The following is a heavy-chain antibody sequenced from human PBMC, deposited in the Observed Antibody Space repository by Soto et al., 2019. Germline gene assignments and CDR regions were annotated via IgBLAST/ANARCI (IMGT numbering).Heavy chain of an antibody. J-gene: IGHJ4*02. CDR2: ISGSGGST. D-gene: IGHD4-17*01. Sequence: GGSLRLSCAASGFTFSNYAMSWVRQAPGKGLEWVSAISGSGGSTYYADSVKGRFTISRDNSKNTLYLQMNSLRAEDTAVYYCAKVTSDRGDYLDVGYGTHLDYWGQGTLVTVSS. CDR3: AKVTSDRGDYLDVGYGTHLDY. V-gene: IGHV3-23*01. CDR1: GFTFSNYA.